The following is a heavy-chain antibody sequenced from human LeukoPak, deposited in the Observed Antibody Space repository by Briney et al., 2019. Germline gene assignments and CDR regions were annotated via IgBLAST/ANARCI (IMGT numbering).Heavy chain of an antibody. Sequence: PGGSLRLSCVASGLTFTNYGMMWVRQAPGKGLGWVSYINSDGRSTTYADSVKGRFTISRDNAKNTLYLQMNSLRAEDTAMYYCARNYDGMSCWGQGTLVIVSS. CDR3: ARNYDGMSC. CDR2: INSDGRST. CDR1: GLTFTNYG. J-gene: IGHJ4*02. V-gene: IGHV3-74*01. D-gene: IGHD3-22*01.